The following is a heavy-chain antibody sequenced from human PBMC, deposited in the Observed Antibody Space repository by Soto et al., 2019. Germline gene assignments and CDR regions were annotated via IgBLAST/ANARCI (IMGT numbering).Heavy chain of an antibody. CDR2: IIPIFGTA. Sequence: QVQLVQSGAEVKKPGSSVKVSCKASGGTFSSYAISWVRQAPGQGLEWMGGIIPIFGTANYAQKFQGRVTITADESTSTAYMELSSLGSEGTAVYYCARDQSAGSGSSLYNWFDPWGQGTLVTVSS. CDR3: ARDQSAGSGSSLYNWFDP. J-gene: IGHJ5*02. D-gene: IGHD3-10*01. V-gene: IGHV1-69*01. CDR1: GGTFSSYA.